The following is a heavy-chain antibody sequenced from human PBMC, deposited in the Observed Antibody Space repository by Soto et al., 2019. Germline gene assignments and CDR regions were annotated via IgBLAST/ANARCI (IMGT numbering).Heavy chain of an antibody. D-gene: IGHD2-15*01. J-gene: IGHJ6*02. CDR2: ISPSTSHI. V-gene: IGHV3-21*01. CDR3: SCCSGGACHQNYGMDV. CDR1: GFTFSSCT. Sequence: EVHLVESGGGLVKPGGSLRLSCAVSGFTFSSCTMNWVRQAPGKGLEWVSSISPSTSHIYYADSVKGRFTISRDNAKNSLFLQMNSLRAEDTAVYYCSCCSGGACHQNYGMDVWGQGTKVTVSS.